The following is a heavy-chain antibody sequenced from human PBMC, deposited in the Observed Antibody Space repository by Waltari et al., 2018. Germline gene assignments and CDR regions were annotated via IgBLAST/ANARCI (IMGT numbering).Heavy chain of an antibody. CDR1: GYSISSGYY. CDR3: ARDDYGGNLYWYFDL. V-gene: IGHV4-38-2*02. D-gene: IGHD4-17*01. CDR2: IYHSGGT. J-gene: IGHJ2*01. Sequence: QVQLQESGPGLVKPSETLSLTCAVSGYSISSGYYWGWIRQPPGKGLEWIGSIYHSGGTYYNPSLKSRVTISGDTSKTQFSLKLSSVTAADTAVYYCARDDYGGNLYWYFDLWGRGTLVTVSS.